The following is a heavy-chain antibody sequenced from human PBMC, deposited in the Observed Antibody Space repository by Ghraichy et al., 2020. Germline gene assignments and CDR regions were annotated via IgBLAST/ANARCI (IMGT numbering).Heavy chain of an antibody. CDR3: VLGFGWQGGMDV. D-gene: IGHD3-16*01. J-gene: IGHJ6*02. V-gene: IGHV4-38-2*02. CDR1: GYSISSGYY. Sequence: GSLRLSCTVSGYSISSGYYWGWIRQPPGKGLEWIGSIYHSGSTYYNPSLKSRVTISVDTSKNQFSLKLSSVTAADTAVYYCVLGFGWQGGMDVWGQGTTVTVSS. CDR2: IYHSGST.